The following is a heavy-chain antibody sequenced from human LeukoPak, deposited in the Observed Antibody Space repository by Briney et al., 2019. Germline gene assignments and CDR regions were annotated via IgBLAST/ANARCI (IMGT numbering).Heavy chain of an antibody. D-gene: IGHD2-2*02. CDR3: ARVQGPDLGYCTSTSCYISY. Sequence: GRSLRLSCAASGFTFSTYDLHWVRQAPGKGLEWVAVISYDGSNKYYVDSVKGRFTISRDNSKNTLYLQMNSLRAEDTAVYYCARVQGPDLGYCTSTSCYISYWGQGTLVTVSS. J-gene: IGHJ4*02. CDR2: ISYDGSNK. V-gene: IGHV3-30-3*01. CDR1: GFTFSTYD.